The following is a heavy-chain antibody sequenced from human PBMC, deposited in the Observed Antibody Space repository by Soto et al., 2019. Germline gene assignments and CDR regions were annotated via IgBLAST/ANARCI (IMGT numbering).Heavy chain of an antibody. CDR2: IRSETDGGTT. V-gene: IGHV3-15*01. CDR1: GFTFRNAR. CDR3: TTDPSYITNYTGGMDV. D-gene: IGHD1-7*01. Sequence: PWVSQVLFCESSGFTFRNARMSWVGQAPGMGLEWVGRIRSETDGGTTDNAAPVKGRFTISRDDSKNTLYLQMNSLKTEDTAVYYCTTDPSYITNYTGGMDVWGKGTTVTVSS. J-gene: IGHJ6*04.